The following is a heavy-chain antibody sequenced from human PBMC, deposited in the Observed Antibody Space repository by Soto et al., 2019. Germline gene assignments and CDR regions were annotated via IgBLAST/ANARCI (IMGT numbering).Heavy chain of an antibody. V-gene: IGHV3-30-3*01. Sequence: VGSLRLSCAASGFTFSSYAMHWVRQAPGKGLEWVAVISYDGSNKYYADSVKGRFTISRDNSKNTLYLQMNSLRAEDTAVYYCARDGVVVTAILDYWGQGTLVTVSS. CDR2: ISYDGSNK. CDR1: GFTFSSYA. CDR3: ARDGVVVTAILDY. J-gene: IGHJ4*02. D-gene: IGHD2-21*02.